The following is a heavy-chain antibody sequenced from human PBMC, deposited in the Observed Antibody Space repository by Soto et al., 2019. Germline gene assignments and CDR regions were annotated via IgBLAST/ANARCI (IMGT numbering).Heavy chain of an antibody. J-gene: IGHJ6*02. Sequence: EVQLVESGGGLVQPGGSLRLSCAASGFTFSNYEMHWVRQVTGKGLEWVSGIGTAGDTKYVGSVKGRFTISRDNAKNSLYLQMNSLRAEDTAGYYCAGRRQVINDYYGLADWGQGTTVIVSS. D-gene: IGHD2-21*01. CDR3: AGRRQVINDYYGLAD. V-gene: IGHV3-13*01. CDR1: GFTFSNYE. CDR2: IGTAGDT.